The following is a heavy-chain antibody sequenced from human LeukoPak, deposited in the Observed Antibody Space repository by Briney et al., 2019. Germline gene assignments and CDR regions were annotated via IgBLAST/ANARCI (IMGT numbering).Heavy chain of an antibody. J-gene: IGHJ4*02. CDR2: ISYDGSNK. D-gene: IGHD3-10*01. Sequence: GRSLRLSCAASGFTFSSYGMHWVRQAPGKGLEWVAFISYDGSNKYYVDSVKGRFTISRGNFKNTLYLQMNSLSAEDTAVYYCAKGYGSGSYSIDYWGQGTLVTVSS. CDR3: AKGYGSGSYSIDY. CDR1: GFTFSSYG. V-gene: IGHV3-30*18.